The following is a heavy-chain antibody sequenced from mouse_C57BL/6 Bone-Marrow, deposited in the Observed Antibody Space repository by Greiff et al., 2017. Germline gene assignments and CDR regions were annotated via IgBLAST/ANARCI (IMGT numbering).Heavy chain of an antibody. V-gene: IGHV3-6*01. J-gene: IGHJ4*01. CDR1: GYSITSGYY. Sequence: EVKLQQSGPGLVKPSQSLSLTCSVTGYSITSGYYWNWIRQFPGNKLEWMGYISYDGSNNYNPSLKNRISITRDTSKNQFFLKLNSVTTEDTATYYYARGTGAMDYWGQGTSVTVSA. CDR3: ARGTGAMDY. CDR2: ISYDGSN.